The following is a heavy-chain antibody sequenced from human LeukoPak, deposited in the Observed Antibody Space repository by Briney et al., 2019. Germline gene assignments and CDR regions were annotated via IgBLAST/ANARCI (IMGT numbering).Heavy chain of an antibody. J-gene: IGHJ4*02. CDR2: ISSSSSYI. Sequence: GGSLRLSCAASGFTFSSYSMNWVRQAPGKGLEWVSSISSSSSYIYYADSVKGRFTISRDNAKNSLCLQMNSLRAEDTAVYYCAREGWGDYFDYWGQGTLVTVSS. D-gene: IGHD7-27*01. CDR1: GFTFSSYS. CDR3: AREGWGDYFDY. V-gene: IGHV3-21*01.